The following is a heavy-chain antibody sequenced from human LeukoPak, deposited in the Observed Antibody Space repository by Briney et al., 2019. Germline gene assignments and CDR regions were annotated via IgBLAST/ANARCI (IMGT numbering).Heavy chain of an antibody. CDR2: IDTNTGNP. J-gene: IGHJ6*04. CDR1: GYTFTNHA. CDR3: ARRSMVQHLDV. V-gene: IGHV7-4-1*02. Sequence: ASVKVSCKASGYTFTNHAINWVRQAPGQGLEYMGWIDTNTGNPTYAQAFTGRIVFSSDTSVGTAYLQIRSLKADDTAVYFCARRSMVQHLDVWGKGTTVIVSS. D-gene: IGHD3-10*01.